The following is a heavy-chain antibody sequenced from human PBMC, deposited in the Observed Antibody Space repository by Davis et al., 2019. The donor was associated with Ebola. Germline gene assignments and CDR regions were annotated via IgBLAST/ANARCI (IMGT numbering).Heavy chain of an antibody. CDR1: GFTFSSYW. D-gene: IGHD1-14*01. Sequence: GESLKISCAASGFTFSSYWMSWVRQAPGKGLEWVANIKQDGSEKYYVDSVKGRFTISRDNAKNSLYLQMNSLRAEDTAVYYCARDGSDGTGYYYYYYGMDVWGQGTTVTVSS. CDR3: ARDGSDGTGYYYYYYGMDV. CDR2: IKQDGSEK. V-gene: IGHV3-7*01. J-gene: IGHJ6*02.